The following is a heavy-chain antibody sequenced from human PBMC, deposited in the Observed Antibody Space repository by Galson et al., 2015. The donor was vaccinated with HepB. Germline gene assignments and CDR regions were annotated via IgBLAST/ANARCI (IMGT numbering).Heavy chain of an antibody. CDR1: GFTFSSYG. CDR2: IWYDGSNT. J-gene: IGHJ4*02. D-gene: IGHD2-21*02. Sequence: SLRLSCAASGFTFSSYGMHWVRQAPGKGLEWVAVIWYDGSNTYYADSVKGRFTISRDNSKNTLYLQMNSLRAEDTAVYYCARKRRPYCGGDCYLDYWGQGTLVTVSS. V-gene: IGHV3-33*08. CDR3: ARKRRPYCGGDCYLDY.